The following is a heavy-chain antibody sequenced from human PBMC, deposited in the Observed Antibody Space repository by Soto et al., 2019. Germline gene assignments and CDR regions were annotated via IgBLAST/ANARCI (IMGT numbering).Heavy chain of an antibody. V-gene: IGHV1-69*01. CDR1: GVILNNYA. Sequence: QVQLVQSGAEVKKPGSSRKASCTASGVILNNYAISWLRKAPGQGLEWMGGITTALGPAIYAQKFQGSVSITADESTQTAHMDLSSLRSEDTSVYYCAAGGSWARLDNWGQGDLVTVAS. CDR3: AAGGSWARLDN. D-gene: IGHD6-13*01. CDR2: ITTALGPA. J-gene: IGHJ4*02.